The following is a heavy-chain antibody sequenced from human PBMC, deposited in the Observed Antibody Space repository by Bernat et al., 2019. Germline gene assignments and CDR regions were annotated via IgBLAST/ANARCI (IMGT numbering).Heavy chain of an antibody. Sequence: QVQLQESGPGLVKPSETLSLTCTVSGGSISSYYWSWIRQPPGKGLEWIGYIYYSGSTNYNPSLKSRVTISVDTSKNQFSLKLSSVTAADTAVYYCARDLGVFGGMDVWGQGTTVTVCS. CDR1: GGSISSYY. V-gene: IGHV4-59*01. CDR2: IYYSGST. J-gene: IGHJ6*02. D-gene: IGHD3-10*01. CDR3: ARDLGVFGGMDV.